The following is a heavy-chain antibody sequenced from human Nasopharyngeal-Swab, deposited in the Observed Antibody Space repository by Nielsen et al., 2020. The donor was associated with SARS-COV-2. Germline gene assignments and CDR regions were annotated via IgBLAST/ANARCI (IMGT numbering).Heavy chain of an antibody. Sequence: LSLTCAASGFTFSDYYMSWIRQAPGKGLEWVAVISYDGSNKYYADSVKGRFTISRDNSKNTLYLQMNSLRAEDTAVYYCARGGGGEGNYYMDVWGKGTTVTVSS. CDR1: GFTFSDYY. D-gene: IGHD7-27*01. CDR3: ARGGGGEGNYYMDV. V-gene: IGHV3-30*03. CDR2: ISYDGSNK. J-gene: IGHJ6*03.